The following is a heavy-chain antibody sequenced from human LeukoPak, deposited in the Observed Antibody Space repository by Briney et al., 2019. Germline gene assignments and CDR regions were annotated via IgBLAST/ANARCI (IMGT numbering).Heavy chain of an antibody. CDR1: GXTFSSYG. J-gene: IGHJ4*02. Sequence: GGSLRLSCAASGXTFSSYGMHWVRQAPGKGLEWVAVMSYDGSNKDYADSVKGRFTISRDNYKNTLYVQMNSLRAEDTAVYYCAKDSSGGWLRSYYFDSWGQGTLVTVSS. CDR3: AKDSSGGWLRSYYFDS. CDR2: MSYDGSNK. V-gene: IGHV3-30*18. D-gene: IGHD5-24*01.